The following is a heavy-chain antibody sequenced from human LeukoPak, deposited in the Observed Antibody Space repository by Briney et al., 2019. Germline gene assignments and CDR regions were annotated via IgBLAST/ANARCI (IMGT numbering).Heavy chain of an antibody. CDR3: AREGTAGTNLNWFDP. J-gene: IGHJ5*02. CDR1: GGSISSYY. V-gene: IGHV4-59*01. CDR2: VSYSGST. Sequence: SETLSLTGTVSGGSISSYYWSWIRQPPGKGLEWIGYVSYSGSTNFNPSLKSRVTISVDPPKNQFSLKLSSVTAADTAAYYCAREGTAGTNLNWFDPWGQGTLVTVSS. D-gene: IGHD1-1*01.